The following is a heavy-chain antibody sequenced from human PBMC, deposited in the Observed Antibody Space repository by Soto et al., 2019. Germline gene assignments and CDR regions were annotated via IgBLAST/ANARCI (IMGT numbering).Heavy chain of an antibody. D-gene: IGHD2-21*02. CDR1: GFAFKNYA. CDR3: AKRGPVVTLGKYFDY. Sequence: GGSLRLSCAASGFAFKNYAMTWVRQAPGKGLEWVSGISGSGSTYYADSVKGRFTISRDNSKNTLYLQMDSLRAEDTAVYYCAKRGPVVTLGKYFDYWGQGTLVTVAS. J-gene: IGHJ4*02. CDR2: ISGSGST. V-gene: IGHV3-23*01.